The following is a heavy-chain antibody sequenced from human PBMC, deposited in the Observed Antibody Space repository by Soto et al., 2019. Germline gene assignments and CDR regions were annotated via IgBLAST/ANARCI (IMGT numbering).Heavy chain of an antibody. CDR1: GYSFTTHW. D-gene: IGHD6-13*01. V-gene: IGHV5-51*01. Sequence: GESLKISCKGSGYSFTTHWIGWVRQMPGKGLEWMGIIYPGDSDTRYSPSFQGQVTISADKSISTAYLQWSSLQASDTAIYYCARAQGISSWFPFDYWGQGTLVTVSS. CDR3: ARAQGISSWFPFDY. J-gene: IGHJ4*02. CDR2: IYPGDSDT.